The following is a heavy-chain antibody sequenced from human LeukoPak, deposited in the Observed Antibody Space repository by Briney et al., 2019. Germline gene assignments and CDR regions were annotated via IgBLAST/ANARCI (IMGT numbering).Heavy chain of an antibody. J-gene: IGHJ4*02. Sequence: GASVKVSCKASGGTFSNYAFNWVRQAPGQGLEWMGGIIPIFGTAKYAQKFQGRVTVTTDESTSTAYMELSSLRSEDTAVYYCTTNVVVHDYWGQGTLVTVSS. CDR1: GGTFSNYA. CDR2: IIPIFGTA. V-gene: IGHV1-69*05. D-gene: IGHD2-15*01. CDR3: TTNVVVHDY.